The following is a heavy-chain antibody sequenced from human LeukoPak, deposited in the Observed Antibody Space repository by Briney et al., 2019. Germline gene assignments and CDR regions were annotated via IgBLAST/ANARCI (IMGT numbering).Heavy chain of an antibody. CDR3: TTDRSGSYYFL. D-gene: IGHD1-26*01. CDR2: IKSKTDGGTT. V-gene: IGHV3-15*01. J-gene: IGHJ4*02. Sequence: GGSLRLSCAASGFTFSNAWMSRVRQAPGKGLEWVGRIKSKTDGGTTDYAAPVKGRFTISRDDSKNTLYLQMNSLKTEDTAVYYCTTDRSGSYYFLWGQGTLVTVSS. CDR1: GFTFSNAW.